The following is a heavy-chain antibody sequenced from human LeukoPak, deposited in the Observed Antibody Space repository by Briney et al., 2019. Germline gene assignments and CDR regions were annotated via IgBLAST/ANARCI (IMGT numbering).Heavy chain of an antibody. CDR2: IYTSGST. V-gene: IGHV4-4*07. CDR1: GGSISSYY. D-gene: IGHD3-9*01. Sequence: SETLSLTCTVSGGSISSYYWSWIRQPAGKGLEWIGRIYTSGSTNYNPSLKSRVTMSVDTSKNQLSLKLSSVTAADTAVYYCARMAGLTGPIRRGWFDPWGQGTLVTVSS. CDR3: ARMAGLTGPIRRGWFDP. J-gene: IGHJ5*02.